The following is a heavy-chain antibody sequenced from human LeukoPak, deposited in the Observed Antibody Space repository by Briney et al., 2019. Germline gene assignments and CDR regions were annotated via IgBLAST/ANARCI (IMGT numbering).Heavy chain of an antibody. CDR2: ISGSGGST. Sequence: GSLRLSCAASGFTFSSYAMSWVRQAPGKGLERVSAISGSGGSTYYADSVKGRFTISRDNSKNTLYLQMNSPRAEDTAVYCCAKTGYSSSWWRGNYFDYWGQGTLVTVSS. J-gene: IGHJ4*02. V-gene: IGHV3-23*01. CDR3: AKTGYSSSWWRGNYFDY. CDR1: GFTFSSYA. D-gene: IGHD6-13*01.